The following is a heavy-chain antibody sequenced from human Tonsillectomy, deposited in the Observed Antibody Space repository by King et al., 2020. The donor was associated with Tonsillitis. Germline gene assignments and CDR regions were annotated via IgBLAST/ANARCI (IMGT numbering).Heavy chain of an antibody. CDR1: GFTFTSYT. Sequence: VQLVESGGGLVKPGGSLRLSCEASGFTFTSYTMNWVRQAPGKGLEWVSSISISSSYIYYADSVKGRFTISRDNAKNSLYRQMNSLRAGETAVYYCARDVSYYDGSGYLHAMDVWVHPTTVTVSS. CDR2: ISISSSYI. CDR3: ARDVSYYDGSGYLHAMDV. D-gene: IGHD3-22*01. V-gene: IGHV3-21*01. J-gene: IGHJ6*02.